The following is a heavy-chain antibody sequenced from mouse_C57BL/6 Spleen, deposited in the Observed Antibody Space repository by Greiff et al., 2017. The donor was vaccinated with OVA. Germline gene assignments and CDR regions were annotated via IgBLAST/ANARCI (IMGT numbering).Heavy chain of an antibody. V-gene: IGHV1-39*01. CDR2: INPNYGTT. Sequence: EVQLQQSGPELVKPGASVQISCKASGYSFTDYNMNWVKQSNGKSLEWIGVINPNYGTTSYNQKFKGKATLTVDQSSSTAYMQLNSLTSEDSAFYYFASPHYYGSSSAWFAYWGQGTLVTVSA. D-gene: IGHD1-1*01. CDR1: GYSFTDYN. CDR3: ASPHYYGSSSAWFAY. J-gene: IGHJ3*01.